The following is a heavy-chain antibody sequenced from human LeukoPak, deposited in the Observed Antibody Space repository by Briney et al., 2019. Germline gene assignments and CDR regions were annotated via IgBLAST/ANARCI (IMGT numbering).Heavy chain of an antibody. CDR3: ARDQNEVLDY. D-gene: IGHD2/OR15-2a*01. CDR2: VIPILGVA. Sequence: SVKVSCKASGGTFSSYAISWVRQAPGQGLEWMGRVIPILGVANYAQKFQGRVTITADRSTSTAYMELSSLKSEDTAVYYCARDQNEVLDYWGQGTLVTVSS. V-gene: IGHV1-69*04. CDR1: GGTFSSYA. J-gene: IGHJ4*02.